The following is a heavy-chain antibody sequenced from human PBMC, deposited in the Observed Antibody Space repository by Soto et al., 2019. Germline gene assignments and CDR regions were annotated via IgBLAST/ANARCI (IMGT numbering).Heavy chain of an antibody. D-gene: IGHD2-15*01. J-gene: IGHJ4*02. CDR1: GGSFSGFY. Sequence: SETLSLTCAVYGGSFSGFYWSWIRQPPGKGLEWIGEINHSGSTNYNPSLKSRVTISVDTSKNQFSLKLSSVTAADTAVYYCARVHCSGGSCLLPYWGQGTLVTVSS. CDR3: ARVHCSGGSCLLPY. CDR2: INHSGST. V-gene: IGHV4-34*01.